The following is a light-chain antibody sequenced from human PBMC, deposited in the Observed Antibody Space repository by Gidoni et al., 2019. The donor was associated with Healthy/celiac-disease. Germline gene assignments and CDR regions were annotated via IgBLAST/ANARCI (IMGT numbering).Light chain of an antibody. CDR3: QQYDNLRIT. CDR1: QDISNY. V-gene: IGKV1-33*01. CDR2: DAS. Sequence: DIQMTQSPSSLSASVGDRVTITCQASQDISNYLNWYQQKPGKAPTLLIYDASNLETGVPSRFSGSGSGTDFTFTISSLQPEDIATYYCQQYDNLRITFGPGTKVDIK. J-gene: IGKJ3*01.